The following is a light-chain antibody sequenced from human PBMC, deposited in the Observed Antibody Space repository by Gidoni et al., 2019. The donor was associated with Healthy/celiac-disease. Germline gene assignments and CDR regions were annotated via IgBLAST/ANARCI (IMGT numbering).Light chain of an antibody. Sequence: EIVMTQSPATLSVSPGERATLSCRASQSVSSNLAWYQQKPGQAPRLLIYGASTRATGIPARFSCSWSGTEFTLTISSLQSEDFAVYYCQQYNNWPGTFGQGTKVEIK. CDR2: GAS. J-gene: IGKJ1*01. CDR1: QSVSSN. V-gene: IGKV3-15*01. CDR3: QQYNNWPGT.